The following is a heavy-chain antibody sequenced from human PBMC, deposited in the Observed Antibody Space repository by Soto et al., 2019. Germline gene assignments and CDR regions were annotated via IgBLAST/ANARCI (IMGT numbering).Heavy chain of an antibody. CDR2: ISGSGSPI. V-gene: IGHV3-48*02. Sequence: EVQLVESGGDLVQPGGSLRLSCAASGFIFSPYSMNWVRQAPGKGLGWVAFISGSGSPIYYADSVEGRFTSSRDNAKNSLYLQMNSRRDEDTAVYYCARVRGHSYGYADYWGQGTLVTVSS. D-gene: IGHD5-18*01. J-gene: IGHJ4*02. CDR3: ARVRGHSYGYADY. CDR1: GFIFSPYS.